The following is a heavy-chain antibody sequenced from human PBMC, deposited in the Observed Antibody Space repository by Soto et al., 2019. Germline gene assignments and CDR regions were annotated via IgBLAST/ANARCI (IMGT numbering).Heavy chain of an antibody. CDR1: GYTFTSYP. D-gene: IGHD1-1*01. CDR2: INAGNGNT. V-gene: IGHV1-3*01. Sequence: ASVKVSCKASGYTFTSYPMHWVRQAPGQRLEWMGWINAGNGNTKYSQKSQGRVTISRDTSASTVYMQMNTLRAEDTAVYYCAKDKPGTTSFDYWGRGTLVTVSS. CDR3: AKDKPGTTSFDY. J-gene: IGHJ4*02.